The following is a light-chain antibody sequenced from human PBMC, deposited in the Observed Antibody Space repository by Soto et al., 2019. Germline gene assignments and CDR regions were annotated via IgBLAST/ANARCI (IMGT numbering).Light chain of an antibody. CDR1: QSVGSD. CDR3: QQYNDWPLT. J-gene: IGKJ4*01. CDR2: GIS. Sequence: ERVMTQSPATLSVSPGERATLSCRASQSVGSDLAWYQQSPGQAPRLLIHGISTRPTGIPARFSGSGSGTEFTLTISSLQSEDFAVYYCQQYNDWPLTFGGGTKVEIK. V-gene: IGKV3-15*01.